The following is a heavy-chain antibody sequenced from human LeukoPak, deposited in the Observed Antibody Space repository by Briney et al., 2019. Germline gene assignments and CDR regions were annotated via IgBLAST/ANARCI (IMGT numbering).Heavy chain of an antibody. CDR2: ISSSGSTI. CDR1: GFTFSSYE. V-gene: IGHV3-48*03. CDR3: ARDHSDWSSGWYHPCLGY. J-gene: IGHJ4*02. D-gene: IGHD6-19*01. Sequence: EPGGSLRLSCAASGFTFSSYEMNWVAQAPGKGLEWVSYISSSGSTIYYADSVKGRFTISRDNAKNSLYLQMNSLRAEDTAVYYCARDHSDWSSGWYHPCLGYWGQGTLVTVSS.